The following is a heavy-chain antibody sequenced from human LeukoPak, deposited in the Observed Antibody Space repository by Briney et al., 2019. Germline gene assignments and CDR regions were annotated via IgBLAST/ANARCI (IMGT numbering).Heavy chain of an antibody. J-gene: IGHJ4*02. Sequence: GESLNISCKTSGYTFSSYWIAWVRQMPGKGLEWMGIIYPGDSDTRYSPSLQGQVTFSADKSITTAYLQWSSLKASDTAMYYCARLYHNYGFDYWGQGTLVTVSS. CDR3: ARLYHNYGFDY. CDR1: GYTFSSYW. D-gene: IGHD4-11*01. V-gene: IGHV5-51*01. CDR2: IYPGDSDT.